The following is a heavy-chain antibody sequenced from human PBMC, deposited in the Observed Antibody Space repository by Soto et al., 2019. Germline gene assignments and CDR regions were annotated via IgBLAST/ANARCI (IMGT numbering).Heavy chain of an antibody. J-gene: IGHJ6*02. CDR3: ARDPAIYSGKFDYGLDV. V-gene: IGHV3-23*01. Sequence: GGSLRLSCAASGFSFSSLAMSWVRQAPGKGLEWVSSISGRGVDTLYADSVKGRFTISRDNAKNSLYLQMNSLRAEDTAVYFCARDPAIYSGKFDYGLDVWGRGTTVTVSS. CDR2: ISGRGVDT. D-gene: IGHD4-4*01. CDR1: GFSFSSLA.